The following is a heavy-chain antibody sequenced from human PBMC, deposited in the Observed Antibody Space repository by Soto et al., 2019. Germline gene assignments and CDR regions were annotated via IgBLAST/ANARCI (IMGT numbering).Heavy chain of an antibody. Sequence: QVQLQESGPGLVKPSGTLSLTCAVSGGSISSSNWWSWVRQPPGKGLEWIGEIYHSGSTNYNPSLKRRVTISVDKSKHQFSLKLSSVTAADTAVYYCARAEQQLVFDWYFDLWGRGTLVTVSS. CDR2: IYHSGST. CDR3: ARAEQQLVFDWYFDL. D-gene: IGHD6-13*01. V-gene: IGHV4-4*02. J-gene: IGHJ2*01. CDR1: GGSISSSNW.